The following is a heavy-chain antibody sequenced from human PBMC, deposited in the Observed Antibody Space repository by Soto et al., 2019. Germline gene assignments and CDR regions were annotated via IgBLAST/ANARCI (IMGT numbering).Heavy chain of an antibody. CDR2: INHSGST. V-gene: IGHV4-34*01. CDR1: GGSFSGYY. Sequence: SETLSLTCAVYGGSFSGYYWSWIRQPPGKGLEWIGEINHSGSTNYNPSLKSRVTISVDTSKNQFSLKLSSVTAADTAVFYCARSPTHYYYYMAVWGKGTTVTVSS. CDR3: ARSPTHYYYYMAV. J-gene: IGHJ6*03.